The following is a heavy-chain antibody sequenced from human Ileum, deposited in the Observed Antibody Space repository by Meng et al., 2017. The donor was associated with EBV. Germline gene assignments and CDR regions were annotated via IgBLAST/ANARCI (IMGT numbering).Heavy chain of an antibody. V-gene: IGHV1-69*14. Sequence: QVQVVQAWPEVKKPWSSVKVSCKSSGSTFSVYGITWVRQAPGQGLEWMGGIIPALGTPKYARKFQDRLTITADKSTSTGYMELHSLTSNDTAVYFCARGTGADYWGQGTLVTVSS. CDR3: ARGTGADY. J-gene: IGHJ4*02. CDR1: GSTFSVYG. CDR2: IIPALGTP. D-gene: IGHD3-10*01.